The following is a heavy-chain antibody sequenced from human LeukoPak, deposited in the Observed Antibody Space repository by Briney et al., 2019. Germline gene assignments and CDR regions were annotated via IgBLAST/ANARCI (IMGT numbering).Heavy chain of an antibody. CDR1: GGSISSYY. Sequence: SETLSLTCTVSGGSISSYYWSWIRQPAGKGLEWIGRIYTSGSTNYNPSLKSRVTISVDTSKNQFSLKLSSVTAADTAVYYCARDQGSSWTLGLDYWGQGTLDTVSS. J-gene: IGHJ4*02. D-gene: IGHD6-13*01. CDR2: IYTSGST. CDR3: ARDQGSSWTLGLDY. V-gene: IGHV4-4*07.